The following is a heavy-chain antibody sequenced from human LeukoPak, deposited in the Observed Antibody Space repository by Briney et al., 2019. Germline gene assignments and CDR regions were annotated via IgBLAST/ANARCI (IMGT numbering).Heavy chain of an antibody. Sequence: LPGRSLRLSCAVSGFTFSSYGMHWVRQAPAKGLEWVAGISYDGSNKYYVDSVKGRFTISKDNSKNTLYLQMNSLRPEDTAVYYCAKDRGEQWLVTSFDYWGQGTLVTVSS. CDR1: GFTFSSYG. J-gene: IGHJ4*02. D-gene: IGHD6-19*01. CDR2: ISYDGSNK. CDR3: AKDRGEQWLVTSFDY. V-gene: IGHV3-30*18.